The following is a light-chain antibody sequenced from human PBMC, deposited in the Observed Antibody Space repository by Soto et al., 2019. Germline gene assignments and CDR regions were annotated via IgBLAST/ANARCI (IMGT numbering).Light chain of an antibody. CDR2: AAS. CDR1: QNINSH. CDR3: QQSHITTLFT. Sequence: DIQMTQSPSSLSASIGDRVTITCRARQNINSHLNWYHQKPGKAPKVMIYAASRLQSGVPFRFSGSGSETELTLTIFSLEPEDFSTYYCQQSHITTLFTFGKGTKLDIK. J-gene: IGKJ2*01. V-gene: IGKV1-39*01.